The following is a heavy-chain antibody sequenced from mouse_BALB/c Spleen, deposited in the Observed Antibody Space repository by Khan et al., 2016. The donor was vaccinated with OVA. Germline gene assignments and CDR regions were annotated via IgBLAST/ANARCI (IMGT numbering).Heavy chain of an antibody. CDR1: GYSITSDYA. V-gene: IGHV3-2*02. Sequence: EVQLQESGPGLVKPSQSLSLTCTVTGYSITSDYAWNWIRQFPGNKLEWMGYISYSGRTTYNPSLNSRTSITRDTSRDQFFLQLKSVTYEDTASYYCASERGRYDALDYWGQGTSVTVSA. J-gene: IGHJ4*01. CDR2: ISYSGRT. D-gene: IGHD4-1*01. CDR3: ASERGRYDALDY.